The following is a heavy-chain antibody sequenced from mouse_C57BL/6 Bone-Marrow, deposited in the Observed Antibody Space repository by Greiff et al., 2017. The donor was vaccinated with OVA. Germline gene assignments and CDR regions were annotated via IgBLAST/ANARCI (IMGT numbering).Heavy chain of an antibody. D-gene: IGHD1-1*01. CDR1: GYTFTSYW. CDR2: IHPNSGST. Sequence: VKLQQPGAELVKPGASVKLSCKASGYTFTSYWMHWVKQRPGQGLEWIGMIHPNSGSTNYNEKFKSKATLTVDKSSSTAYMQLSSLTSEDSAVYYGARGGFYGSSYGYWGQGTTLTVSS. V-gene: IGHV1-64*01. J-gene: IGHJ2*01. CDR3: ARGGFYGSSYGY.